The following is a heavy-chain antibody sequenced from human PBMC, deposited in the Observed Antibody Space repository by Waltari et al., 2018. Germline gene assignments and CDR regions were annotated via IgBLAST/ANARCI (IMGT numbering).Heavy chain of an antibody. CDR3: ARDYYDSSGYRTDAFDI. V-gene: IGHV1-2*02. Sequence: QVQLVQSGAEVKKPGASVKVSCKASGYPFTGYYMHWVRQAPGQGLEWMGWINPNSGGTNYAQKFQGRVTMTRDTSISTAYMELSRLRSDDTAVYYCARDYYDSSGYRTDAFDIWGQGTMVTVSS. D-gene: IGHD3-22*01. CDR1: GYPFTGYY. J-gene: IGHJ3*02. CDR2: INPNSGGT.